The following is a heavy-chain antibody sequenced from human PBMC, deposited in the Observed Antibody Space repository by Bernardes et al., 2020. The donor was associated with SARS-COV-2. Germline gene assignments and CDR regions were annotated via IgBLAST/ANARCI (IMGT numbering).Heavy chain of an antibody. CDR3: ASISSDSRGWYHFDS. CDR2: INNVGTT. J-gene: IGHJ4*02. CDR1: GFTVSRNY. V-gene: IGHV3-66*02. D-gene: IGHD6-19*01. Sequence: GGSLRLSCAASGFTVSRNYMGWVRQAPGKGLEWLSFINNVGTTDYADSVKRRFTISRATAENTLYLQMISLRPEDTAVYFCASISSDSRGWYHFDSWGQGTLVTVSS.